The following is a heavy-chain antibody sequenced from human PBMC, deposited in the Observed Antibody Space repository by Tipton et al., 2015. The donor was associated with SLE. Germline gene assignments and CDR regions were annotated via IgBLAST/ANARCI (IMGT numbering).Heavy chain of an antibody. D-gene: IGHD5-24*01. CDR2: VSISGNT. J-gene: IGHJ3*01. Sequence: TLSLTCTVSDGSISSYYWSWIRQPAGKGLEWIGRVSISGNTNYNPSLKSRVTMSLDTSKNQLSLELTSVTAADTAVYYCAREALYLSTIPDAFHFWGQGTSVTVSS. CDR3: AREALYLSTIPDAFHF. CDR1: DGSISSYY. V-gene: IGHV4-4*07.